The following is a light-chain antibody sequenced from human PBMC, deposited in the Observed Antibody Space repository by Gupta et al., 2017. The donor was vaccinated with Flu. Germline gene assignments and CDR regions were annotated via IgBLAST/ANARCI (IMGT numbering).Light chain of an antibody. J-gene: IGKJ4*01. Sequence: EIVMTQSPATLSVSPGEGATLSCRASQSVTNNLAWYQRKRGQAPKLLIYGASARATGIPARFSGSGSGTEFTLTISNLQSEDFAVYYCQQYNNWLTFGGGTKVEIK. CDR3: QQYNNWLT. CDR1: QSVTNN. V-gene: IGKV3-15*01. CDR2: GAS.